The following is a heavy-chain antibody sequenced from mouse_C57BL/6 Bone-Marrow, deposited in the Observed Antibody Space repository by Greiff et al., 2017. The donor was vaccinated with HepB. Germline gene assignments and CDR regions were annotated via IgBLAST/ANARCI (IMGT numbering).Heavy chain of an antibody. J-gene: IGHJ4*01. CDR3: ARWLLCYYAMDY. Sequence: QVQLQQPGTELVKPGASVKLSCKASGYTFTSYWMHWVKQRPGQGLEWIGNINPSNGGTNYNEKFKSKATLTVDKSSSTAYRQLSSLTSEDSAVYYCARWLLCYYAMDYWGQGTSVTVSS. CDR1: GYTFTSYW. CDR2: INPSNGGT. V-gene: IGHV1-53*01. D-gene: IGHD2-3*01.